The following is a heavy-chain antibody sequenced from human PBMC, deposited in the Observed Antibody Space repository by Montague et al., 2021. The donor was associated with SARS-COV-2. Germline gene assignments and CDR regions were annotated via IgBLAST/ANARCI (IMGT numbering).Heavy chain of an antibody. CDR1: GFTFSSYG. J-gene: IGHJ6*02. Sequence: SLRLSCAASGFTFSSYGMHWVRQAPGKGLEWVAVIWYDGSNKYYADSVKGRFTISRDNSKNTLYLQMSSLRAEDTAVYYCARVLSYYGMDVWGQGTTVTVSS. CDR3: ARVLSYYGMDV. D-gene: IGHD3-10*01. V-gene: IGHV3-33*01. CDR2: IWYDGSNK.